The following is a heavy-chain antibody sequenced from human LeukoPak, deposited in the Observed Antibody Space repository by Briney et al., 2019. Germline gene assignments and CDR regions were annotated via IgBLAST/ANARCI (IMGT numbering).Heavy chain of an antibody. V-gene: IGHV3-74*01. J-gene: IGHJ4*02. D-gene: IGHD6-19*01. CDR2: INTDGTVT. Sequence: GGSLRLSCAASGFTFSKYWMLWARQAPGKGLESVSRINTDGTVTTYADSVKGRFTVSRDNADNTMFLQMNSVRDEDTAVYHCATKQWLAPPPDSWGQGTPVTVSS. CDR1: GFTFSKYW. CDR3: ATKQWLAPPPDS.